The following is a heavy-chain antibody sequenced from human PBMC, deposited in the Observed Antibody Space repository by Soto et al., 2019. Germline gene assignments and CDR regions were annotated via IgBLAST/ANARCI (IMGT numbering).Heavy chain of an antibody. J-gene: IGHJ4*02. CDR2: IRKDGSEK. Sequence: EVQLVESGGGLVQPGGSLRLSCAASGFSISSYWMNWVRQAPGKGLEWVAIIRKDGSEKYYVDSVKGRFTISRDNAKNSFYLQMNSPGYDDTAVYYCAGGSGWLSDYWGRGTLVTVSS. D-gene: IGHD6-19*01. V-gene: IGHV3-7*03. CDR1: GFSISSYW. CDR3: AGGSGWLSDY.